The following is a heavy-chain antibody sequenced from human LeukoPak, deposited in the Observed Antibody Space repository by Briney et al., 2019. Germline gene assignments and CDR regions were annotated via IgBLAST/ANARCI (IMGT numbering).Heavy chain of an antibody. V-gene: IGHV4-39*07. CDR3: ARGDIVATIAKLYYYYGMDV. Sequence: SETLSLTCTVSGGSISSSSYYWGWIRQPPGKGLEWIGSIYYSGSTYYNPSLKSRVTISVDTSKNQFSLKLSSVTAADTAVYYCARGDIVATIAKLYYYYGMDVWGQGITVTVSS. D-gene: IGHD5-12*01. CDR2: IYYSGST. CDR1: GGSISSSSYY. J-gene: IGHJ6*02.